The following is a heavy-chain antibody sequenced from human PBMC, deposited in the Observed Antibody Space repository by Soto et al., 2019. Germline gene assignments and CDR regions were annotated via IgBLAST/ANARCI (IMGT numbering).Heavy chain of an antibody. V-gene: IGHV3-53*01. CDR2: IYSGGST. CDR1: GFTVSSNY. Sequence: EVQLVESGGGLIQPGGSLRLSCAASGFTVSSNYMTWVRQAPGKGLEWVSAIYSGGSTYYAESVKGRFTISRDNSKNTLYQQMNSLRAEDTAVYYCAKARSTAAGLFDYWGLGTLVTVSS. CDR3: AKARSTAAGLFDY. D-gene: IGHD6-13*01. J-gene: IGHJ4*02.